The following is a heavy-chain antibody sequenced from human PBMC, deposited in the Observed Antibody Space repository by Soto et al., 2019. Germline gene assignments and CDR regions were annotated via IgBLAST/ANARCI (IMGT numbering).Heavy chain of an antibody. CDR3: ARAHCSSTSCYTNWFDP. CDR1: GGSISSGGYY. Sequence: SETLSLTCTVSGGSISSGGYYWSWIRQHPGKGLEWIGYIYYSGSTYYNPSLKSRVTISVDTSKNQFSLKLSSVTAADTAVYYCARAHCSSTSCYTNWFDPWGQGXLVTVSS. J-gene: IGHJ5*02. CDR2: IYYSGST. D-gene: IGHD2-2*02. V-gene: IGHV4-31*03.